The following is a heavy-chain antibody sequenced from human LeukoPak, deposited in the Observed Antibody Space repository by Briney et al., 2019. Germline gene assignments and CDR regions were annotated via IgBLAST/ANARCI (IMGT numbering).Heavy chain of an antibody. CDR2: IIPIFGTA. V-gene: IGHV1-69*05. CDR3: ARVGYSSSWYSDY. D-gene: IGHD6-13*01. CDR1: GGTFSSYA. Sequence: SVKVSCKASGGTFSSYAISWVRQAPGQGLEWMGRIIPIFGTANYAQKFQGRVTITTDESTSTAYMELSSLRPEDTAVYYCARVGYSSSWYSDYWGQGTLVTVSS. J-gene: IGHJ4*02.